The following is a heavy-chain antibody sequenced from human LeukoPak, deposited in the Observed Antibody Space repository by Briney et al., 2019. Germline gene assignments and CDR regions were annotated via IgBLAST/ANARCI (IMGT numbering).Heavy chain of an antibody. V-gene: IGHV7-4-1*02. J-gene: IGHJ4*02. CDR1: GYTFTRYA. CDR2: VNTNTRNP. Sequence: ASVKVSCKASGYTFTRYAINWVRQAPGQGLEWMGWVNTNTRNPTYAQGFTGRFVFSLDTSVSTAYLQISSLKAEDTAVYYCARGESSGYANYWGQGTLVTVSS. CDR3: ARGESSGYANY. D-gene: IGHD3-22*01.